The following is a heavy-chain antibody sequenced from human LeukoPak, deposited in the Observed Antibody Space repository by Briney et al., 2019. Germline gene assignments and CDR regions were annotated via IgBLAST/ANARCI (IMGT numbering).Heavy chain of an antibody. J-gene: IGHJ6*02. V-gene: IGHV4-59*01. CDR3: ARDFSDYVWGSYRHGMDV. CDR1: GGSISGYY. D-gene: IGHD3-16*02. Sequence: SEILSLTCTVSGGSISGYYWSWIRQPPGKGLEWIGYIYYSGSTNYNPSLKSRVTISVDTSKNQFSLKLNSVTAADTAVYYCARDFSDYVWGSYRHGMDVWGQGTTVTVSS. CDR2: IYYSGST.